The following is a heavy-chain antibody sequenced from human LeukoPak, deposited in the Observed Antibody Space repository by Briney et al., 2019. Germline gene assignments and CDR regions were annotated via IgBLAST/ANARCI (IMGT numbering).Heavy chain of an antibody. D-gene: IGHD3-16*02. CDR3: ARGVGIDYDYVWGSYRSSSFDY. V-gene: IGHV4-39*07. J-gene: IGHJ4*02. Sequence: PSETLSLTCTVSGGSISSSSYYWGWLRRPPGKGLEWIGSIYYSGSTYYNPSLKSRVTISVDTSKNQFSLKLNSVTAADTAVYYCARGVGIDYDYVWGSYRSSSFDYWGQGTLVTVSS. CDR1: GGSISSSSYY. CDR2: IYYSGST.